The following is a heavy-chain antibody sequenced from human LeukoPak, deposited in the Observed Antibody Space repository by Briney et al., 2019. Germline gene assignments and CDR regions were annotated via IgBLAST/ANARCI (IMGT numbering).Heavy chain of an antibody. J-gene: IGHJ4*02. CDR1: GFTFSSYS. V-gene: IGHV3-23*01. Sequence: GGSLRLSCAASGFTFSSYSMNWVRQAPTKGLEWVSAISGSGGSAYSADSVKGRFTISRDNSKNTLFLQMNSLRAEDTAVYYCARDGRHYYDSSGHPFDYWGQGTLVTVSS. D-gene: IGHD3-22*01. CDR2: ISGSGGSA. CDR3: ARDGRHYYDSSGHPFDY.